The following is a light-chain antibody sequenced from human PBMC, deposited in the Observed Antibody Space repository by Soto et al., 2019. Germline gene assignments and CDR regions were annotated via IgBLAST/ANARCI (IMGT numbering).Light chain of an antibody. J-gene: IGLJ1*01. CDR1: SSDVGGYNY. CDR3: SSYTTSNTRQIV. CDR2: DVS. Sequence: QSVLTQPASVSGSPGQSITISCTGTSSDVGGYNYVSWYQHHPGKAPKLMIYDVSNRPSGVSIRFSGSKSDNTASLTISGPQPEDEADYHCSSYTTSNTRQIVFGTGTKLTVL. V-gene: IGLV2-14*03.